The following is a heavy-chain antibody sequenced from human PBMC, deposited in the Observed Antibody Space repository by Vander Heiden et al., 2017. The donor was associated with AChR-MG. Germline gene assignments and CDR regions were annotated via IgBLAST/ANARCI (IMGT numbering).Heavy chain of an antibody. V-gene: IGHV3-30*18. CDR3: AKARYNWNDADAFDI. CDR1: GFTFSSYG. D-gene: IGHD1-20*01. CDR2: ISYDGSNK. Sequence: QVQLVESGGGVVQPGRSLRISCAASGFTFSSYGMHWVRPAPGKGLEWVAVISYDGSNKYYADSVKGRFTISRDNSKNTLYLQMNSLRAEDTAVYYCAKARYNWNDADAFDIWGQGTMVTVSS. J-gene: IGHJ3*02.